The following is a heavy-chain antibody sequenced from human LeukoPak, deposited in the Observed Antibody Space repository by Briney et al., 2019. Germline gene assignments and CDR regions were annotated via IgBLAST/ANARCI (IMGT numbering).Heavy chain of an antibody. V-gene: IGHV3-30*01. CDR3: ARDLAYYYYYMDV. J-gene: IGHJ6*03. Sequence: PGRSLRLSCAASGFTFSSYAMYWVRQAPGKGLEWVAVISYDGSNKYYADSVKGRFTISRDNSKNTLYLQMNSLRAEDTAVYYCARDLAYYYYYMDVWGKGTTVTVSS. CDR1: GFTFSSYA. CDR2: ISYDGSNK.